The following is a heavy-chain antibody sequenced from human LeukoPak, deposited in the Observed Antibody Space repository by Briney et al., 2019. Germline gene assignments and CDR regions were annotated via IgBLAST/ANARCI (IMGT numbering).Heavy chain of an antibody. CDR2: INHSGST. D-gene: IGHD6-6*01. V-gene: IGHV4-34*01. Sequence: SETLSLTCAVYGGSFSGYYWSWIRQPPGKGPEWIGEINHSGSTNYNPSLKSRVTISVDTSKNQFSLKLSSVTAADTAVYYCARVRRPDYWGQGTLVTVSS. CDR1: GGSFSGYY. J-gene: IGHJ4*02. CDR3: ARVRRPDY.